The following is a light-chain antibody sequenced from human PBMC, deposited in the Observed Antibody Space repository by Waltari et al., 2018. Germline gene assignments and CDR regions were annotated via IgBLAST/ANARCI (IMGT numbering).Light chain of an antibody. Sequence: DIVMTQSRASLSVSPGEGVTLPCRASESVSTNVAWYQQKPGQAPRLLIYGASTRATGIPARFSGSGSGTEFTLTISSMQSEDFAVYYCQQYNHWPPYSFGQGTKLEIK. V-gene: IGKV3-15*01. CDR2: GAS. CDR3: QQYNHWPPYS. J-gene: IGKJ2*03. CDR1: ESVSTN.